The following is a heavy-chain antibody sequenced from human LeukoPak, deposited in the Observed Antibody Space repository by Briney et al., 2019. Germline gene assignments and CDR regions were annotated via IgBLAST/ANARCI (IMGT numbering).Heavy chain of an antibody. CDR1: GFSLSSKY. CDR2: ISGSGGST. CDR3: AKGTQVLYFYYMDV. Sequence: GSLRLSCAASGFSLSSKYMSWVRQPAGKGLEWVSAISGSGGSTYYADSVKGRFTISRDNSKNTLLLQMNSLRAEDTALYYCAKGTQVLYFYYMDVWGKGTTVTVSS. D-gene: IGHD2-8*01. J-gene: IGHJ6*03. V-gene: IGHV3-23*01.